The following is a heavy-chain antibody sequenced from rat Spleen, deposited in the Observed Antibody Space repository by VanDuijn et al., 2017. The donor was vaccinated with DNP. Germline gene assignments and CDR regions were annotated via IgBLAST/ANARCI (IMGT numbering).Heavy chain of an antibody. CDR1: GFTLRDSY. Sequence: EVQLVESGGGLVQPGRSLKLSCSVSGFTLRDSYIAWVRQAPAKGLEWVAYITNSGNRTYYRDSVKVRFTISRDVAKNTLYLQMNSLRSEDTATYYCAIYFYSGDDWFGYWGQGTLVTVSS. J-gene: IGHJ3*01. V-gene: IGHV5-27*01. CDR3: AIYFYSGDDWFGY. D-gene: IGHD1-1*01. CDR2: ITNSGNRT.